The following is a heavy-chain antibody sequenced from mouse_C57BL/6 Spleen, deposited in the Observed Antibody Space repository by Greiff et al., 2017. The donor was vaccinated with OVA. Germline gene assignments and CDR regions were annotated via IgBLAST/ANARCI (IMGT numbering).Heavy chain of an antibody. CDR2: IDPSDSET. CDR3: ARRGNDGGDAMDY. J-gene: IGHJ4*01. CDR1: GYTFTSYW. V-gene: IGHV1-52*01. Sequence: QQSCKASGYTFTSYWMHWVKQRPIQGLEWIGNIDPSDSETHYNQKFKDKATLTVDKSSSTAYMQLSSLTSEDSAVYYCARRGNDGGDAMDYWGQGTSVTVSS. D-gene: IGHD2-3*01.